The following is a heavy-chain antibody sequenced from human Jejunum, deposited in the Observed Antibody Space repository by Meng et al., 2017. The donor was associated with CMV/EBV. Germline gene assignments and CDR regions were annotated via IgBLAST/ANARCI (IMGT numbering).Heavy chain of an antibody. CDR3: ARGWALDY. Sequence: TCAISGDSVSRDNAAWNWIRQSPSRGLEWLGRTYNRSQWYTDYAISVQSRITINADTSKNQFSLHLNSVSTEDTAVYYCARGWALDYWGQGTLVTVSS. CDR2: TYNRSQWYT. J-gene: IGHJ4*02. D-gene: IGHD3-10*01. V-gene: IGHV6-1*01. CDR1: GDSVSRDNAA.